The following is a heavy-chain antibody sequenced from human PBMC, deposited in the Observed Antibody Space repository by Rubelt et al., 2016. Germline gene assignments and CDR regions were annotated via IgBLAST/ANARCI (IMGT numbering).Heavy chain of an antibody. Sequence: QVQLVQSGAEVKKPGASVKVSCKASGYTFTSYGISWVRQAPGQGLEWMGWISAYNGNKNYAQKLQGRVTMTTDTSTSTAYMELRSLRADDTAVYYCARDRTWLVPGLDAFDIWGQGTMVTVSS. D-gene: IGHD6-19*01. CDR3: ARDRTWLVPGLDAFDI. J-gene: IGHJ3*02. CDR1: GYTFTSYG. CDR2: ISAYNGNK. V-gene: IGHV1-18*01.